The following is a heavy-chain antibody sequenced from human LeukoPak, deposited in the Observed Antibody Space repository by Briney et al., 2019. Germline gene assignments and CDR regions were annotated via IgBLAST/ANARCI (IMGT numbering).Heavy chain of an antibody. D-gene: IGHD3-10*01. V-gene: IGHV4-61*01. CDR1: GGSLSSAHG. CDR2: SQNSGCT. CDR3: ARDYSGSLDY. J-gene: IGHJ4*02. Sequence: PPETLSLTCTVSGGSLSSAHGWSWIRQPPGKGLEWIGYSQNSGCTNCNPSLKSRVTISVDTSKNQFSLKLSSVTAADTAVYYCARDYSGSLDYWGQGTLVTVSS.